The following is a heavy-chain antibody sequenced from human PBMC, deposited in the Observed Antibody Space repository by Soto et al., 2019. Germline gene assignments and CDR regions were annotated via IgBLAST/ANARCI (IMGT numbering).Heavy chain of an antibody. D-gene: IGHD6-13*01. CDR2: IWYDGSNK. CDR1: GFTFSSYG. Sequence: GGSLRLSCAASGFTFSSYGMHWVRQAPGKGLEWVAVIWYDGSNKYYADSVKGRFTISRDNSKNTLYLQMNSLRAEDTAVYYCARDLRIAAAGKGYNWFDPWGQGTLVTVS. CDR3: ARDLRIAAAGKGYNWFDP. J-gene: IGHJ5*02. V-gene: IGHV3-33*01.